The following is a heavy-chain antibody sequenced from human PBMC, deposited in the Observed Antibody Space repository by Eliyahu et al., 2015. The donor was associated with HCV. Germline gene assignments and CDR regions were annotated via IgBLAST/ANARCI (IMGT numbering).Heavy chain of an antibody. CDR2: GFLADSDT. Sequence: EVQLVQSGAEVKKPGESLXISCKGSGXSLNNYWIGGXGRXXGKGLAWMGSGFLADSDTRYSPSFQGQVTISVDKSITTAYLQWSSLKASDTAMYYCVRRGDSGPRYYGMDVWGRGTTVTVSS. CDR1: GXSLNNYW. CDR3: VRRGDSGPRYYGMDV. V-gene: IGHV5-51*01. J-gene: IGHJ6*02. D-gene: IGHD1-26*01.